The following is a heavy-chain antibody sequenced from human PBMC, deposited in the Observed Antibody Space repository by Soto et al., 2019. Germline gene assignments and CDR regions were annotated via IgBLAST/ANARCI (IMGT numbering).Heavy chain of an antibody. CDR3: ARGRKPQEGWFDP. Sequence: GGSLRLSCAASGFTFSSYAMHWVRQAPGKGLEWVAVISYDGSNKYYADSVKGRFTISRDNSKNTLYLQMNSLRAEDTAVYYCARGRKPQEGWFDPWGQGTLVTVSS. J-gene: IGHJ5*02. CDR1: GFTFSSYA. CDR2: ISYDGSNK. V-gene: IGHV3-30-3*01.